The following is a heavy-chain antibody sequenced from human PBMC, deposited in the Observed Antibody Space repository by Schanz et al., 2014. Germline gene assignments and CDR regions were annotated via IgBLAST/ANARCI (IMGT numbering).Heavy chain of an antibody. CDR3: AKSYDTSGYSGFDY. CDR2: ISYHGSER. D-gene: IGHD3-22*01. Sequence: QVQLVESGGGVVQPGRSLRLSCAGSGFSFSDYGMHWVRQAPGRGLEWVAVISYHGSERYYADSVKGRFTISRDNSKNTLYLQMNSLRTEDTAVYFCAKSYDTSGYSGFDYLGQGTLVTVSS. V-gene: IGHV3-30*18. J-gene: IGHJ4*02. CDR1: GFSFSDYG.